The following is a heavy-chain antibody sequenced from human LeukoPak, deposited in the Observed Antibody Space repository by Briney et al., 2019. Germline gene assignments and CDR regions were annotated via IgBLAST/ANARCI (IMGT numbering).Heavy chain of an antibody. Sequence: PGGSLRLSCAASGLTVSGNYMTWVRQAPGKGLEWVSLIYSGGTTDYADSVKGRFTISRDNSKNTLYLQMNSLRAEDTAVYYCARRLEVATLGNWFDPWGQGTLVIVSS. CDR3: ARRLEVATLGNWFDP. D-gene: IGHD6-19*01. J-gene: IGHJ5*02. CDR1: GLTVSGNY. V-gene: IGHV3-53*01. CDR2: IYSGGTT.